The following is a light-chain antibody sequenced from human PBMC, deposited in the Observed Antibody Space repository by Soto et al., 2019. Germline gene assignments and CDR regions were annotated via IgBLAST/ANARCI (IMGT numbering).Light chain of an antibody. Sequence: DIQMTQSPSSLSASVGDRVTITCRASQGITTDLNWYQQKPGKAPKRLIYAASRLQSGVPSRFSGSGSGTDSTLPLSSLQPDDFAVYYCQQFGSSPPRITFGQGTRLEIK. CDR3: QQFGSSPPRIT. CDR1: QGITTD. J-gene: IGKJ5*01. CDR2: AAS. V-gene: IGKV1-17*01.